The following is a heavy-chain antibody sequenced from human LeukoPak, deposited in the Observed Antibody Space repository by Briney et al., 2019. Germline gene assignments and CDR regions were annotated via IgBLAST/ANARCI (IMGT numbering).Heavy chain of an antibody. CDR3: ARVTWNYVPFDY. V-gene: IGHV3-74*01. D-gene: IGHD3-10*02. CDR2: INSDGSTT. Sequence: GGSLRLSCAASGFTFSSYWMHWVRQAPGKGLVWVSRINSDGSTTTYADSVKGRFTISRDNARNTLYLQMNSLGAEDTAVYYCARVTWNYVPFDYWGQGTLVTVSS. CDR1: GFTFSSYW. J-gene: IGHJ4*02.